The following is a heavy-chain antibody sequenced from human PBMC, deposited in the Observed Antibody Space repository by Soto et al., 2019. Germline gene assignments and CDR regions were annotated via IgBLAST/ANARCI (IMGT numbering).Heavy chain of an antibody. Sequence: VHLVESGGGVVQPGRSLRLSCATSGFTFSSYVMHWVRQAPGKGLEWVAAIWSDGSNKYYADSVKGRFTISRDNSKNTLYLPRNSLRAEDTAVYNCARESGSYHFDYWGQGTLGTVSS. CDR3: ARESGSYHFDY. V-gene: IGHV3-33*01. J-gene: IGHJ4*02. D-gene: IGHD1-26*01. CDR1: GFTFSSYV. CDR2: IWSDGSNK.